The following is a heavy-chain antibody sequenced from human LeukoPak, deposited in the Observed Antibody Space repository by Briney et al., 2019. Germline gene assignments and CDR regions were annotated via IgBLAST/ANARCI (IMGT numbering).Heavy chain of an antibody. J-gene: IGHJ4*02. D-gene: IGHD4-17*01. Sequence: SSETLSLTCTVSGVSITGSGYYWTWLRQLPGRGLEWIGYFSYSGNTYYNPSLQSRVTVSVDTPKNQFSLKLRSVTAADTAVYYCAKDANFRVPGEDWGQGTLVTVSS. V-gene: IGHV4-31*03. CDR3: AKDANFRVPGED. CDR2: FSYSGNT. CDR1: GVSITGSGYY.